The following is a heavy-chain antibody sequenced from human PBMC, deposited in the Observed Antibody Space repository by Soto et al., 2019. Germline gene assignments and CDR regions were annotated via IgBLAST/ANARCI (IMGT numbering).Heavy chain of an antibody. CDR1: GFTFSSYW. V-gene: IGHV3-74*01. J-gene: IGHJ6*02. CDR3: ARDLDPILYYDFWSGSDTPTYGMDV. Sequence: PGGSLRLSCAASGFTFSSYWMHWVRQAPGKGLVWVSRINSDGSSTSYADSVKGRFTISRDNAKNTLYLQMNSLRAEDTAVYYCARDLDPILYYDFWSGSDTPTYGMDVWGQGTTVTVSS. D-gene: IGHD3-3*01. CDR2: INSDGSST.